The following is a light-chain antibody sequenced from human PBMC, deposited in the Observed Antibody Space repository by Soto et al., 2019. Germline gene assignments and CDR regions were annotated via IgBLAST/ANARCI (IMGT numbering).Light chain of an antibody. CDR1: QSIRNY. J-gene: IGKJ4*01. CDR3: QQSYSTPPVT. V-gene: IGKV1-39*01. CDR2: GAS. Sequence: DIQMTQSPSSLSASVGDRVTITCRASQSIRNYLNWYQQKPGKAPNLLIYGASSLQSGVPSRFSGSGSGTDFTLTISSLQPEDFATYYCQQSYSTPPVTFGGGTKVDIK.